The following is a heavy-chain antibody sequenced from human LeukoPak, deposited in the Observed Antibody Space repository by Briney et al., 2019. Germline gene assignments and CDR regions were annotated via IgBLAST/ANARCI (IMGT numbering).Heavy chain of an antibody. J-gene: IGHJ4*02. CDR1: GFTFSSYS. Sequence: GGSLRHSCAASGFTFSSYSMNWVRQAPGQGLEWVSSIRSRSSYIYYADTVKGRYTISRDNAKNSLYLQMNSLRAEDTAVYYCARISSSDPFDYWGQGTLVTVSS. D-gene: IGHD2-15*01. CDR2: IRSRSSYI. CDR3: ARISSSDPFDY. V-gene: IGHV3-21*01.